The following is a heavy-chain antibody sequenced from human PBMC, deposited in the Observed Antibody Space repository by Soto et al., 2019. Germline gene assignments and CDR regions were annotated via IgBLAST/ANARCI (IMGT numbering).Heavy chain of an antibody. CDR2: ISSSSSYI. Sequence: EVQLVESGGGLVKPGGSLRLSCAASGFTFSSYSMNWVRQAPGKGLEWVSSISSSSSYIYYADSVKGRFTISRDSAKNSLYLQMNSLRAEDTAVYYCARVVGYYDSSGYSLFDYWGQGTLVTVSS. V-gene: IGHV3-21*01. J-gene: IGHJ4*02. D-gene: IGHD3-22*01. CDR3: ARVVGYYDSSGYSLFDY. CDR1: GFTFSSYS.